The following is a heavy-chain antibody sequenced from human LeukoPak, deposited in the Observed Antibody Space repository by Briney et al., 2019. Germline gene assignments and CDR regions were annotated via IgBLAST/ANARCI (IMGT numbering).Heavy chain of an antibody. CDR1: GGTFSSYA. D-gene: IGHD3-10*01. CDR3: ARDSYYYGSGSYYNASFQH. Sequence: SVRVSCKASGGTFSSYAISWVRQAPGQGLEWMGRIIPIFGTANYAQKFQGRVTITTDESTSTAYMELSSLRSEDTAVYYCARDSYYYGSGSYYNASFQHWGQGTLVTVSS. J-gene: IGHJ1*01. CDR2: IIPIFGTA. V-gene: IGHV1-69*05.